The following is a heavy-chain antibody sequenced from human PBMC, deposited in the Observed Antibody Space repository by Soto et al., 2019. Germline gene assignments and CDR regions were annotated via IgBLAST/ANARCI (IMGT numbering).Heavy chain of an antibody. Sequence: PGGSLRLSCVASGFAVSSNYMSWVRQAPGKGLEWVSIIYSGGSTYYADSVKGRFTISRDNSKNTLYLQMNSLRVEDTAVYYCARANAYRSSWAPDYWGQVNLVTVSS. V-gene: IGHV3-53*01. J-gene: IGHJ4*02. CDR1: GFAVSSNY. D-gene: IGHD6-13*01. CDR3: ARANAYRSSWAPDY. CDR2: IYSGGST.